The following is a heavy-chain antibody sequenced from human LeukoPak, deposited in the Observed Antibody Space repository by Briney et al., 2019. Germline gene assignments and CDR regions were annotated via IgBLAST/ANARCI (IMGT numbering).Heavy chain of an antibody. D-gene: IGHD2-2*01. CDR3: ARGTRDPYQLLEGPDWFDP. J-gene: IGHJ5*02. Sequence: SVKVSCKVSGYTLTELSMHWVRQAPGKGLEWMGGIIPIFGTANYAQKFQGRVTITADESTSTAYMELSSLRSEDTAVYYCARGTRDPYQLLEGPDWFDPWGQGTLVTVSS. V-gene: IGHV1-69*13. CDR1: GYTLTELS. CDR2: IIPIFGTA.